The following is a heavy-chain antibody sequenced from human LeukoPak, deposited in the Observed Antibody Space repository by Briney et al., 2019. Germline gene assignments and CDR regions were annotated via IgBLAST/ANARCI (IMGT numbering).Heavy chain of an antibody. CDR2: IGTAGDT. CDR1: GFTFSSYD. D-gene: IGHD1-1*01. Sequence: PGGSLRLSCAASGFTFSSYDMHWVRQATGKGLEWVSAIGTAGDTYYPGSVKGRFTTSRENAKNSLYLQMNSLRAGDTAVYYCARDGTPYGMDVWGQGTTVTVSS. V-gene: IGHV3-13*01. J-gene: IGHJ6*02. CDR3: ARDGTPYGMDV.